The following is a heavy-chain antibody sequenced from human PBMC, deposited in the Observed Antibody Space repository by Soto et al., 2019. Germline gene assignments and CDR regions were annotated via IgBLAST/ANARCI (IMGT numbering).Heavy chain of an antibody. J-gene: IGHJ5*02. CDR3: ARDDLYDSTGYDS. Sequence: EVHLVESGGGLVKPGGSLRLSCTVSGCNFKDFTMNWVRQAPGMGLEWVSSISSSGSFKYYADSMDVRFTISRDNAKNSLYLQLTSLRGEDTAVYYCARDDLYDSTGYDSWGQGTLVTVFS. D-gene: IGHD5-12*01. V-gene: IGHV3-21*01. CDR2: ISSSGSFK. CDR1: GCNFKDFT.